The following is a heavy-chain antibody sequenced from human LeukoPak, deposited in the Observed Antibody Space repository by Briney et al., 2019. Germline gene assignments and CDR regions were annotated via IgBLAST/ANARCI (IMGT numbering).Heavy chain of an antibody. J-gene: IGHJ3*02. D-gene: IGHD3-22*01. CDR2: IIPIFGTA. V-gene: IGHV1-69*06. Sequence: ASVKVSCKASGGTFSSYAISWVRQAPGQGLEWMGGIIPIFGTANYAQKFQGRVTITADKSTSTAYMELSSLRSEDTAVYYCALGDSSGEEAFDIWGQGTMVTVSS. CDR1: GGTFSSYA. CDR3: ALGDSSGEEAFDI.